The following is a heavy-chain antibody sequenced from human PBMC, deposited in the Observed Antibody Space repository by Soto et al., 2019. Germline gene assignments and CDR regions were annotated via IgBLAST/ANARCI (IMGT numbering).Heavy chain of an antibody. Sequence: QVQLVQSGAEVKKPGASVKVSCKASGYIFTAYSMHWVRQAPGQGLEWMGVVNPSGGSTNYAQKSRGRITMTSDTSTSTVYVDLSSLTSEDTAVYYCAREENCSDGVCYSEYFQRWGQGTLVTVSS. J-gene: IGHJ1*01. CDR2: VNPSGGST. CDR1: GYIFTAYS. D-gene: IGHD2-15*01. CDR3: AREENCSDGVCYSEYFQR. V-gene: IGHV1-46*01.